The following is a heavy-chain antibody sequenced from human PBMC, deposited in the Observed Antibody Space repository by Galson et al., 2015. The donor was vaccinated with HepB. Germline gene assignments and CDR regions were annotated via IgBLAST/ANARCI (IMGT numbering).Heavy chain of an antibody. CDR2: ISWNSGSI. CDR1: GFTFDDYA. Sequence: SLRLSCAASGFTFDDYAMHWVRQAPGKGLEWVSGISWNSGSIGYADSVKGRFTISRDNAKNSLYLQMNSLRAEDTALYYCAKDLSRVVVPDAFDIWGQGTMVTVSS. J-gene: IGHJ3*02. V-gene: IGHV3-9*01. D-gene: IGHD3-22*01. CDR3: AKDLSRVVVPDAFDI.